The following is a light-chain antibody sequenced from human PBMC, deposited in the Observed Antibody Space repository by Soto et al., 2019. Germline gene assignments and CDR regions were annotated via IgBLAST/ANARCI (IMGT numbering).Light chain of an antibody. Sequence: EIVLTQSPATLSLSPVERATLSCRASQSVSSYLAWYQQKPGQAPRLLIYDASNRATGIPARFSGSGSGTDFTLTISSLEPEDFAVYFCQQYDNLSWTFGQGTKVDIK. CDR1: QSVSSY. V-gene: IGKV3-11*01. CDR3: QQYDNLSWT. CDR2: DAS. J-gene: IGKJ1*01.